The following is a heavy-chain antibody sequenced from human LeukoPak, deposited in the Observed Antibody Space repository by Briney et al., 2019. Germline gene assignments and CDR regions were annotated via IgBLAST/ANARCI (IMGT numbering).Heavy chain of an antibody. CDR1: GFTFSDYG. D-gene: IGHD1-26*01. J-gene: IGHJ4*02. CDR3: AKGYSGSPRDYFDY. CDR2: ISSDGTNK. V-gene: IGHV3-30*18. Sequence: GGSLRLSCAASGFTFSDYGMHWVRQAPGKGLEWVAVISSDGTNKYYADSVKGRFTISRDDSKNTLYLQMNSLRAEDTAVYYCAKGYSGSPRDYFDYWGQGTLVTASS.